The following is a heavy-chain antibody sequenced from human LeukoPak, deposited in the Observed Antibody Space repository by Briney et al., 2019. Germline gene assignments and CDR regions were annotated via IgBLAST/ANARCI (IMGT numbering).Heavy chain of an antibody. CDR3: AKAGNIRFDY. V-gene: IGHV3-23*01. Sequence: TGGSLRLSCAASGFTFSSYAVGWVRQAPGKGLECVSSISGSDGSTYYADSVKGRFTISRDNSKNTLYLQMNSLRAEDTAVYYCAKAGNIRFDYWGQGTLVTVSS. D-gene: IGHD2/OR15-2a*01. CDR2: ISGSDGST. CDR1: GFTFSSYA. J-gene: IGHJ4*02.